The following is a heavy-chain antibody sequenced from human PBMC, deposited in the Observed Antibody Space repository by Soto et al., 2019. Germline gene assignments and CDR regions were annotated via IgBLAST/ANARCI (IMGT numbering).Heavy chain of an antibody. CDR3: TRDITVGATLYYYYGMDD. CDR2: ISSSGNSI. CDR1: GFTFSDYY. J-gene: IGHJ6*02. V-gene: IGHV3-11*01. D-gene: IGHD1-26*01. Sequence: PGGSLRLSCAASGFTFSDYYMTWIRQAPGKGLEWVSYISSSGNSIYYADSVRGRFTVSRDNAKNSLFLQMNSLRAEDTAVYYCTRDITVGATLYYYYGMDDWGQGTTVTVSS.